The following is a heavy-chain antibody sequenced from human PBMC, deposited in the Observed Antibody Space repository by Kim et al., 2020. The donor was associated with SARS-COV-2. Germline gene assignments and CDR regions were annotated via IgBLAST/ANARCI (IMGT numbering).Heavy chain of an antibody. D-gene: IGHD6-13*01. Sequence: SETLSLTCSVSGYSINSGFYWGWIRQPPGKGLEWIGSIYHSGSTHYNPSLKSRVTISVDTSKNQFSLKLSSVTAADTAVYYCAREYSSSWSPPDYWGQGT. CDR1: GYSINSGFY. V-gene: IGHV4-38-2*02. J-gene: IGHJ4*02. CDR2: IYHSGST. CDR3: AREYSSSWSPPDY.